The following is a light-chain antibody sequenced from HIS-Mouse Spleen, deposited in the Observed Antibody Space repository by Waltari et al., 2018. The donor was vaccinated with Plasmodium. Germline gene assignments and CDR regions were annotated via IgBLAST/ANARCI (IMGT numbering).Light chain of an antibody. CDR2: EGS. J-gene: IGLJ3*02. Sequence: QSALTQPASVSGSPVQSITTTFTGTRAAFGSYYRAFWYQQHPRKAPKLMIYEGSKRPSGVSNRFSGSKSGNTASLTISGLQAEDEADYYCCSYAGSSTLVFGGGTKLTVL. V-gene: IGLV2-23*01. CDR3: CSYAGSSTLV. CDR1: RAAFGSYYR.